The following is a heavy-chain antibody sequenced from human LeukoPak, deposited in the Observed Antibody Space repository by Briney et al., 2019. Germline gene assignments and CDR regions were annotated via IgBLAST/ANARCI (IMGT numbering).Heavy chain of an antibody. Sequence: ASVKVSCKASGYTFTSYGISWVRQAPGQGLEWMGWINPKSGGTNEAQKFHDRVTMTRDTSIRTAYMEVSRLRSDDTAVYCCARSPDILTGENFDYWGQGTLVTVSS. J-gene: IGHJ4*02. CDR2: INPKSGGT. D-gene: IGHD3-9*01. CDR3: ARSPDILTGENFDY. CDR1: GYTFTSYG. V-gene: IGHV1-2*02.